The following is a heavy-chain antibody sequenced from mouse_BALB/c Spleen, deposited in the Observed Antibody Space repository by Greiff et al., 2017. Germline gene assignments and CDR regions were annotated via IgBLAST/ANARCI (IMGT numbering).Heavy chain of an antibody. CDR2: ISSGGSYT. V-gene: IGHV5-6-4*01. J-gene: IGHJ3*02. CDR1: GFTFSSYT. Sequence: EVQRVESGGGLVKPGGSLKLSCAASGFTFSSYTMSWVRQTPEKRLEWVATISSGGSYTYYPDSVKGRFTISRDNAKNTLYLQMSSLKSEDTAMYYCTSIYDGYYGWGQGTLVTVSA. D-gene: IGHD2-3*01. CDR3: TSIYDGYYG.